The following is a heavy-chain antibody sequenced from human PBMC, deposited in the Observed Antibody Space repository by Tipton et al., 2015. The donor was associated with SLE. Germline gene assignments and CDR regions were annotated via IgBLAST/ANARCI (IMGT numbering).Heavy chain of an antibody. Sequence: TLSLTCTVSGGFIGRSTYYWSWIRQFPGKGLEWIGYIHDSGSTYYNPSLQSRANISPGTSASQFSLHLTPVTAADTAVYYCARVAGDRYLGRFEFWGRGTLVSVSS. D-gene: IGHD2-21*02. CDR2: IHDSGST. V-gene: IGHV4-31*03. J-gene: IGHJ2*01. CDR3: ARVAGDRYLGRFEF. CDR1: GGFIGRSTYY.